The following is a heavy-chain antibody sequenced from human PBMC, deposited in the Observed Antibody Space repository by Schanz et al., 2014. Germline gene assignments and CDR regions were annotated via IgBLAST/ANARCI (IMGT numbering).Heavy chain of an antibody. J-gene: IGHJ4*02. CDR3: ARGIGGYGANNYVDY. CDR1: EYSFTSYS. Sequence: QVHLVQSGAEVKRPGASVKVSCKASEYSFTSYSMHWVRQAPGQRLEWMGWINTGSGDTKYSQNFQGRVTITRDTTASTAYMELSSLRSKDTAVYSCARGIGGYGANNYVDYWGQGTLVTVSS. V-gene: IGHV1-3*04. D-gene: IGHD5-12*01. CDR2: INTGSGDT.